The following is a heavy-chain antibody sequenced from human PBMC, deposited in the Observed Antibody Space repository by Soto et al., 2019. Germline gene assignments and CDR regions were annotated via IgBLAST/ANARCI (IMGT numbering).Heavy chain of an antibody. Sequence: EVQLVESGGGLVQSGGSLRLTCAASGFSFRNYWMHWVRQAPGKGLVWVSRISDYGRGDYADYVEGRFTISRDDAKSQLYLQMSGLTLEDTAVDYCARGGVEPFDYLGQGALVTVSS. CDR3: ARGGVEPFDY. J-gene: IGHJ4*02. CDR2: ISDYGRG. V-gene: IGHV3-74*01. D-gene: IGHD3-10*01. CDR1: GFSFRNYW.